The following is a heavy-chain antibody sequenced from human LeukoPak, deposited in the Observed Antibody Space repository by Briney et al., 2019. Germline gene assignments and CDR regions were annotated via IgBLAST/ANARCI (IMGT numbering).Heavy chain of an antibody. J-gene: IGHJ4*02. V-gene: IGHV4-39*07. D-gene: IGHD4-17*01. CDR3: ARASGDYGIDY. CDR1: GGSISSNSYY. Sequence: PSETLSLTCTVSGGSISSNSYYWGWIRQPPGKGLEWIGSIYYSGSTNYNPSLKSRVTISVDTSKNQFSLKLSSVTAADTAVYYCARASGDYGIDYWGQGTLVTVSS. CDR2: IYYSGST.